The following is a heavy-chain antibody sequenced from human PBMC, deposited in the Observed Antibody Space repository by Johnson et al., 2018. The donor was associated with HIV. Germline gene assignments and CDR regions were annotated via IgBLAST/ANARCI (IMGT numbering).Heavy chain of an antibody. CDR3: AKGLRSSYMCAFDI. D-gene: IGHD6-13*01. V-gene: IGHV3-20*04. J-gene: IGHJ3*02. Sequence: VPLVESGGGVVRPGGSLRLSCAASGFTFDDYGMSWVRQVPGKGLEWVSGISGNSGSIGYADSVKGRVTIARDNAKNSLYLQMNSLRAEDTALYYCAKGLRSSYMCAFDIWGQGTMVTVSS. CDR1: GFTFDDYG. CDR2: ISGNSGSI.